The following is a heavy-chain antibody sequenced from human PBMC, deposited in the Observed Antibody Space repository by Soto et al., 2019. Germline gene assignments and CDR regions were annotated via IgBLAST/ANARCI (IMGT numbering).Heavy chain of an antibody. D-gene: IGHD2-15*01. V-gene: IGHV3-21*01. CDR3: ARDGQPATGYCSGGSCYFYGMDV. Sequence: VGSLRLSCAASGFTFSTYSMNWVRQAPGKGLEWVSSISSSSAYIYYADSVRGQFTISRDNAKNSLYLQMNSLRAEDTAVYYCARDGQPATGYCSGGSCYFYGMDVWGQGTTVTVSS. CDR1: GFTFSTYS. CDR2: ISSSSAYI. J-gene: IGHJ6*02.